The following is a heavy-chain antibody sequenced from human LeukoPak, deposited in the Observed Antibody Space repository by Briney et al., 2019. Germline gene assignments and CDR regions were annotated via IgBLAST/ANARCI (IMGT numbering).Heavy chain of an antibody. CDR2: IYYSGST. Sequence: WETLSLTCTVSGGSISSYYWSWIRQPPGKGLEWIGYIYYSGSTNYNPSLKSRGTISVDKSKNQFSLKLSSVTAADTAVYYCARESSGGSGSYYMPGKNSFDPWGQGTLVTVSS. CDR1: GGSISSYY. V-gene: IGHV4-59*01. D-gene: IGHD3-10*01. J-gene: IGHJ5*02. CDR3: ARESSGGSGSYYMPGKNSFDP.